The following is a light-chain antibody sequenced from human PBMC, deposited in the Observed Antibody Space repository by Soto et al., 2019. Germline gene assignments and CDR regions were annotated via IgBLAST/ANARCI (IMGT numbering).Light chain of an antibody. V-gene: IGKV1-39*01. J-gene: IGKJ1*01. CDR2: GAA. CDR1: EIIRTY. CDR3: QQTHTAPYT. Sequence: DIQFTQSPSSLSSSVGDRVTITCRSSEIIRTYVNWYQQHPGKAPKLLIFGAANLQNGVPSRFGGSGSGTDFSLSISGLQVEDFATYYCQQTHTAPYTFGQGTKVDIK.